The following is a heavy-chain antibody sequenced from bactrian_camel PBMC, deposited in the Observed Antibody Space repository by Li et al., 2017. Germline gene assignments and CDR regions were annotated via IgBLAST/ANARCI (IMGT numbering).Heavy chain of an antibody. CDR1: GDIIGRYC. CDR3: AAERAYCGGGYDIWNALLDYGY. CDR2: QRDAAT. V-gene: IGHV3S55*01. J-gene: IGHJ6*01. D-gene: IGHD2*01. Sequence: QVQLVESGGGSVQVGGSLRLSCVASGDIIGRYCMGWFRQIPDREPEGVAAQRDAATYYADSVKGRFSISRDIADHTLYLQMNSPKSEDTGTYVCAAERAYCGGGYDIWNALLDYGYWGQGTQVTVS.